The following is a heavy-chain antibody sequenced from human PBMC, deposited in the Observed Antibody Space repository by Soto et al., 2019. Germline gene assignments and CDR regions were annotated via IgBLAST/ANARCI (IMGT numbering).Heavy chain of an antibody. CDR1: GFTFSSYA. CDR3: AKGYSYGVLEPLGY. J-gene: IGHJ4*02. V-gene: IGHV3-9*01. CDR2: ISWNSGII. D-gene: IGHD5-18*01. Sequence: GGSLRLSCAASGFTFSSYAMHWVRQAPGKGLEWVSGISWNSGIIDYADSVKGRFTISRDNAKNSLYLQMNSLRAEDTALYYCAKGYSYGVLEPLGYWGQGTLVTVSS.